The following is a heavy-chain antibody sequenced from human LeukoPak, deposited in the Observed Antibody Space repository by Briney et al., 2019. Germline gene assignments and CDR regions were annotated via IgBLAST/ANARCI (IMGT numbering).Heavy chain of an antibody. CDR3: AREATSLGDTFDI. D-gene: IGHD6-13*01. V-gene: IGHV3-7*01. J-gene: IGHJ3*02. CDR2: IKEEGSER. CDR1: GGSISSSSYY. Sequence: ETLSLTCTVSGGSISSSSYYWGWIRQPPGKGLEWVANIKEEGSERYYVDSVKGRFTISRDNAKNSLFLQMNSLRAEDAAVYYCAREATSLGDTFDIWGQGTMVTVSS.